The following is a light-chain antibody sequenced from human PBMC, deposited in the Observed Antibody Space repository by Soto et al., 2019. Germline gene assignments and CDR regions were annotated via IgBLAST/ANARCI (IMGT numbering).Light chain of an antibody. J-gene: IGKJ3*01. CDR2: AAS. V-gene: IGKV1-8*01. CDR1: QGISSY. CDR3: QQYYSYPQVT. Sequence: IRMTQSPSSFSASTGDRVTITCRASQGISSYLAWYQQKPGKAPKLLIYAASTLQSGVPSRFSGSGSGTDFTLTISCLQSEDFATYYCQQYYSYPQVTFGPGTKVDIK.